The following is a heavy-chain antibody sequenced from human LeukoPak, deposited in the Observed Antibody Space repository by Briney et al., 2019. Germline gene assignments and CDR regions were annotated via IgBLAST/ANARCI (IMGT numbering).Heavy chain of an antibody. V-gene: IGHV4-39*01. J-gene: IGHJ5*02. Sequence: PSETLSLTCTVSGGSISSISYYWGWIRQPPGKGLEWIGSIYYSGSTYYNPSLKSRVTISVDTSKNQFSLKLSSVTAADTAVYYCARRAAGGWFDPWGQGTLVTVSS. CDR3: ARRAAGGWFDP. CDR1: GGSISSISYY. CDR2: IYYSGST. D-gene: IGHD6-13*01.